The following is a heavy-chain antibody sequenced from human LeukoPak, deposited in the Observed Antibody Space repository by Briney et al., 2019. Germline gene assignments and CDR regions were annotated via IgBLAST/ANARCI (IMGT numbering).Heavy chain of an antibody. CDR1: GFTFSSYA. D-gene: IGHD1-26*01. V-gene: IGHV3-23*01. J-gene: IGHJ4*02. Sequence: GGSLRLSCAASGFTFSSYAMSWVRQAPEKGLEWASTISGSGGGTYYADSVKGRFTISRDDSKNTLYLQMNSLRAEDTAVYYCVKDLGRYRNNCFDYWGQGTLVPVSS. CDR2: ISGSGGGT. CDR3: VKDLGRYRNNCFDY.